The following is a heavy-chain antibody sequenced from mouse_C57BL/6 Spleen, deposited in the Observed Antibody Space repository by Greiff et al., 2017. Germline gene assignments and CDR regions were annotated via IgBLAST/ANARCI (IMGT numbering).Heavy chain of an antibody. J-gene: IGHJ4*01. CDR1: GYAFSSYW. D-gene: IGHD1-1*01. V-gene: IGHV1-80*01. CDR2: IYPGDGDT. CDR3: ARRTVVAPYAMDY. Sequence: QVQLKQSGAELVKPGASVKISCKASGYAFSSYWMNWVKQRPGKGLEWIGQIYPGDGDTNYNGKFKGKATLTADKSSSTAYMQLSSLTSEDSAVYFCARRTVVAPYAMDYWGQGTSVTVSS.